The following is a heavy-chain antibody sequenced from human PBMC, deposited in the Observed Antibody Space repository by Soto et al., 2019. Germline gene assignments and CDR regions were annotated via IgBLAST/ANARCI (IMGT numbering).Heavy chain of an antibody. V-gene: IGHV3-33*01. D-gene: IGHD3-16*01. CDR3: ARDNGLYDYVWGPDY. CDR1: GFTFSSYG. Sequence: GGSLRLSCAASGFTFSSYGMHWVRQAPGKGLEWVAVIWYDGSNKYYADSVKGRFTISRDNSKNKLYLQMNSLRDEDTAVYYCARDNGLYDYVWGPDYWGQGTLVTVSS. J-gene: IGHJ4*02. CDR2: IWYDGSNK.